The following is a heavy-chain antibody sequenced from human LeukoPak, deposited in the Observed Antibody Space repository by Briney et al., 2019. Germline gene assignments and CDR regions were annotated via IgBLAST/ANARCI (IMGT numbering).Heavy chain of an antibody. CDR1: GFTFSSYG. V-gene: IGHV3-30*19. CDR3: ARESDLSYAFDV. CDR2: IWYDGSNK. Sequence: GRSLRLSCAASGFTFSSYGMHWVRQAPGKGLEWVAVIWYDGSNKYYAASVKGRFTISRDNSKNTLYLQMNSLRAEDTAVYYCARESDLSYAFDVWGQGTMVTVSS. J-gene: IGHJ3*01.